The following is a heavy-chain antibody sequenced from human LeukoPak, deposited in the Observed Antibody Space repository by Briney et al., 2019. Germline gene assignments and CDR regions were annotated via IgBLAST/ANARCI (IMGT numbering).Heavy chain of an antibody. V-gene: IGHV4-39*02. CDR3: ARERGSLTGYLSIDY. CDR2: IYYSGST. D-gene: IGHD3-9*01. Sequence: PSETLSLTCTVSGGSISIRYYWGWIRQPPGKGLEWIGSIYYSGSTYYNPSLKSRVTTSVDTSKNQFSLKLSSVTAADTAVYYCARERGSLTGYLSIDYWGHGTLVTVSS. J-gene: IGHJ4*01. CDR1: GGSISIRYY.